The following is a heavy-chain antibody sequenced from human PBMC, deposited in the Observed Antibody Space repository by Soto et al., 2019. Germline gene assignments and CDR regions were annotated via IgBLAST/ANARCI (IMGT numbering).Heavy chain of an antibody. CDR1: GFTFSNNY. V-gene: IGHV3-66*01. D-gene: IGHD1-1*01. CDR3: ERDGTDNRV. Sequence: EVQLVESGGGLVQPGGSLRLSCAASGFTFSNNYMRWVRQAPGKGLEWVSLIYSGGATYYADSVKARFTISRDNSKNTLYLQMNSLRAEDTAVYYGERDGTDNRVGGQGILVTVSS. CDR2: IYSGGAT. J-gene: IGHJ4*02.